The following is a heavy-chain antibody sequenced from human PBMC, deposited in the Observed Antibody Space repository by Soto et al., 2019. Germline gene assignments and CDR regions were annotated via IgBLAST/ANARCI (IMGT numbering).Heavy chain of an antibody. CDR3: AILGGTFYAFDV. CDR1: GFCFTTHA. V-gene: IGHV3-23*01. Sequence: EVQLLDSGGGLVQPGGSLRLSCAASGFCFTTHAMAWVRQAPGKGLEWVSAIGGRGRDTYYADSVKGRFTISRDNSRNTLYLQMNSLRAEDTAVYYCAILGGTFYAFDVWGQGTLVTVSS. J-gene: IGHJ3*01. D-gene: IGHD3-10*01. CDR2: IGGRGRDT.